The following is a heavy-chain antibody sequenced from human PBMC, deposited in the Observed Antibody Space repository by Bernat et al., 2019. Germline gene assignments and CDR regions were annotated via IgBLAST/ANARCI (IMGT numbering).Heavy chain of an antibody. Sequence: EVQLVESRGGLVQPGGSLKLSCAASGFTFSGSAMHWVRQASGKGLEWVGRIRSKANSYATAYAASVKGRFTISRDDSKNTAYLQMNSLKTEDTAVYYCTRLDFWSGSSDYWGQGTLVTVSS. D-gene: IGHD3-3*01. CDR3: TRLDFWSGSSDY. CDR2: IRSKANSYAT. CDR1: GFTFSGSA. J-gene: IGHJ4*02. V-gene: IGHV3-73*02.